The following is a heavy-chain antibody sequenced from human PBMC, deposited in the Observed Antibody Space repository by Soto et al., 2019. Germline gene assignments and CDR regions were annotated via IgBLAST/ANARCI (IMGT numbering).Heavy chain of an antibody. CDR2: IKQDGTEK. V-gene: IGHV3-7*01. J-gene: IGHJ3*02. CDR3: ARGDTHMITGVDSFDI. CDR1: GFTFSRYW. D-gene: IGHD3-16*01. Sequence: PGGSLRLSCAASGFTFSRYWMNWVRQAPGKGLEWVANIKQDGTEKNYVDSVKGRFTISRDNARNSLYLQMDSLRAEDTAVYFCARGDTHMITGVDSFDIWGQGTMVTV.